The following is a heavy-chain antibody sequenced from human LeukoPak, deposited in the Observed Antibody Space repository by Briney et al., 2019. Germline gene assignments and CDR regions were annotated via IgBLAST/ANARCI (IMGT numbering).Heavy chain of an antibody. CDR3: ALEAVNWNSDFDY. CDR2: IYSGGST. V-gene: IGHV3-66*01. CDR1: GFTVSSNY. J-gene: IGHJ4*02. Sequence: PGGSLRLSCAASGFTVSSNYMSWVRQAPGKGLEWVSVIYSGGSTYYADSVKGRFTISRDNSKNTLFLQMNSLRAEDTAVYYCALEAVNWNSDFDYWGQGTLVTVSS. D-gene: IGHD1-7*01.